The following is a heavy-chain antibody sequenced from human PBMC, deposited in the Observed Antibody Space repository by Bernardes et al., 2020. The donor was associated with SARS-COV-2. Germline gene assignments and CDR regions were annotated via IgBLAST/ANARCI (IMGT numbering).Heavy chain of an antibody. CDR1: GFTFSRYG. D-gene: IGHD5-18*01. Sequence: GGSLRLSCATSGFTFSRYGMHWVRQAPGKGLEWVAVISHDGTYKEYADSVKGRFTISRDNSKNTLFLQMDSLRVEDTAVFYCARDADTAIAHPYYSDYWGQGTTVTVSS. V-gene: IGHV3-30*03. J-gene: IGHJ6*02. CDR3: ARDADTAIAHPYYSDY. CDR2: ISHDGTYK.